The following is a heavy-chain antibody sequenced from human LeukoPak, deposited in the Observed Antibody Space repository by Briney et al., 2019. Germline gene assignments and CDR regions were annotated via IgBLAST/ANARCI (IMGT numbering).Heavy chain of an antibody. Sequence: ASVKVSCKASGYTFTSYAMHWVRQAPGQRLEWMGWINAGNGNTKYSQKFQGRVTITRDTSASTAYMELSSPRSEDTAVYYCARVGKAYYYDSSGYWFDYWGQGTLVTVSS. CDR2: INAGNGNT. CDR3: ARVGKAYYYDSSGYWFDY. J-gene: IGHJ4*02. CDR1: GYTFTSYA. V-gene: IGHV1-3*01. D-gene: IGHD3-22*01.